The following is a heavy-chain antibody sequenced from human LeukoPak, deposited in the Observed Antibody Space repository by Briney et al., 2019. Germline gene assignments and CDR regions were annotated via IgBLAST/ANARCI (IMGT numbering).Heavy chain of an antibody. V-gene: IGHV4-61*02. Sequence: SQTLSLTCTASGGSISSGSHYWSWIRQPAGKGLEWIGRIYSSGSTNYNPSLKSRVTISVDTSKNQFSLKLNSVTAADTAVYYCARAYSPVDYFDYWGQGTLVTVSS. D-gene: IGHD6-13*01. J-gene: IGHJ4*02. CDR3: ARAYSPVDYFDY. CDR1: GGSISSGSHY. CDR2: IYSSGST.